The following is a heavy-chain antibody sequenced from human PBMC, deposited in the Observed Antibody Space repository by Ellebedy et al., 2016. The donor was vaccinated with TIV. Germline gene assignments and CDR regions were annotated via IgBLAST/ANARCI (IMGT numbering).Heavy chain of an antibody. J-gene: IGHJ4*02. D-gene: IGHD1-26*01. CDR2: IIPIFGTA. V-gene: IGHV1-69*05. Sequence: AASVKVSCKASGGTFSSYAISWVRQAPGQGLEWMGGIIPIFGTANYAQKLQGRVTMTTDTSTSTAYMELRSLRSDDTAVYYCARVGSPYSGSYYSDYWGQGTLVTVSS. CDR3: ARVGSPYSGSYYSDY. CDR1: GGTFSSYA.